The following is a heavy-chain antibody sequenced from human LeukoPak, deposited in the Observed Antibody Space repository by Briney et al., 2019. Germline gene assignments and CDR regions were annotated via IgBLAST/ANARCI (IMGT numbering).Heavy chain of an antibody. V-gene: IGHV4-34*01. CDR3: ARQDVVVIRDFWSADAFDI. Sequence: ASETLSLTCAVYGGSFSGYYWSWIRQPPGKGLEWIGEINHSGSTNYNPSLKSRVTISVDTSKNQFSLKLSSVTAADTAVYYCARQDVVVIRDFWSADAFDIWGQGTMVTVSS. CDR1: GGSFSGYY. D-gene: IGHD3-22*01. J-gene: IGHJ3*02. CDR2: INHSGST.